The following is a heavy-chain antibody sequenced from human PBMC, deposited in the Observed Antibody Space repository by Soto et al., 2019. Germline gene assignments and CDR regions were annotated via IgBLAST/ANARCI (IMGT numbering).Heavy chain of an antibody. CDR2: ISGSGGST. Sequence: GGSLRLSCAASGFTFSSYGMHWVRQAPGKGLEWVSAISGSGGSTYYADSVKGRFTISRDNSKNTLYLQMNSLRAEDTAVYYCAKDQGRPQWAADYWGQGTLVTVSS. CDR1: GFTFSSYG. J-gene: IGHJ4*02. CDR3: AKDQGRPQWAADY. V-gene: IGHV3-23*01. D-gene: IGHD1-26*01.